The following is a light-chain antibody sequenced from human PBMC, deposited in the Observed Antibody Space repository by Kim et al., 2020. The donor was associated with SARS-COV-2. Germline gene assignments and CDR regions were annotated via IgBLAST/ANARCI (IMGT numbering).Light chain of an antibody. CDR1: QGISSY. CDR2: AAS. CDR3: QQYDSNPLT. Sequence: DIQMTQSPSSLSASVGDRVTITCRASQGISSYLNWYQQKPGKAPKLLIYAASSLQSGVPSRFSGSGSGTDFTLTISSLQPEDFATYYCQQYDSNPLTFGPGTKVEIK. V-gene: IGKV1-39*01. J-gene: IGKJ5*01.